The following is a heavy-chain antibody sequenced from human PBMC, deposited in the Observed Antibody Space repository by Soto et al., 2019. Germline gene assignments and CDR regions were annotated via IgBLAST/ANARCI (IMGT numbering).Heavy chain of an antibody. CDR1: GYTFTSYG. V-gene: IGHV1-18*04. Sequence: GASVKVSCKASGYTFTSYGISWVRQAPGQGLEWMGWISAYNGNTNYAQKLQGRVTMTTDTSTSTAYMELNSLRAEDTAVYYCARDLFPSKTNYVWGSYPSDCGQGTLVTVSS. J-gene: IGHJ4*02. D-gene: IGHD3-16*02. CDR3: ARDLFPSKTNYVWGSYPSD. CDR2: ISAYNGNT.